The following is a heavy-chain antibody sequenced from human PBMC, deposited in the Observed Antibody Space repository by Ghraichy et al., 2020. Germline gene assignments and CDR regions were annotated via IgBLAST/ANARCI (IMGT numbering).Heavy chain of an antibody. V-gene: IGHV4-4*09. J-gene: IGHJ4*02. Sequence: SETLSLTCTVSGGSISSYYWSWIRQPPGKGLEWIGYIYTSGSTNYNPSLKSRVTISVDTSKNQFSLKLSSVTAADTAVYYCASLSYGDYVVEYYFDYRGQGTLVTVSS. CDR3: ASLSYGDYVVEYYFDY. CDR1: GGSISSYY. CDR2: IYTSGST. D-gene: IGHD4-17*01.